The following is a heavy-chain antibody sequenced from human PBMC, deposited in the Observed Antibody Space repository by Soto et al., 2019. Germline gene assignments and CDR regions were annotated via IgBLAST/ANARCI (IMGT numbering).Heavy chain of an antibody. CDR3: ARGATVTTSFLGYYYYGMDV. D-gene: IGHD4-17*01. V-gene: IGHV3-11*01. CDR2: ISSSGSTI. CDR1: GFTFSDYY. Sequence: PGGSLRLSCAASGFTFSDYYMSWIRQAPGKGLEWVSYISSSGSTIYYADSVKGRFTISRDNAKNSLYLQMNSLRAEDTAVYYCARGATVTTSFLGYYYYGMDVWGKGTTVTVSS. J-gene: IGHJ6*04.